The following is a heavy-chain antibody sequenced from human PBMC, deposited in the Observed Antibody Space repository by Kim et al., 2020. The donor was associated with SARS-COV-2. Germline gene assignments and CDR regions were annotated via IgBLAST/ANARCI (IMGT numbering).Heavy chain of an antibody. V-gene: IGHV4-39*01. CDR2: IYYTGST. D-gene: IGHD3-10*01. Sequence: SETLSLTCIVSGDSITSSSYYWGWIRQPPGKGLEWIGNIYYTGSTYYNLSLKSRVTISKDTSNSDFSLRLSSVTAADTAVYYCARLKPQAVRVGINYYY. CDR3: ARLKPQAVRVGINYYY. CDR1: GDSITSSSYY. J-gene: IGHJ6*01.